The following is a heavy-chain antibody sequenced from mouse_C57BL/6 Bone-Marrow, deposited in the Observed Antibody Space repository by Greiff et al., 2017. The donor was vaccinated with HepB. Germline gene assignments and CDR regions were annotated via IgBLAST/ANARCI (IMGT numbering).Heavy chain of an antibody. V-gene: IGHV1-61*01. CDR1: GYTFTSYW. Sequence: QVQLQQPGAELVRPGSSVKLSCKASGYTFTSYWMDWVKQRPGQGLEWIGNIYPSDSENHYNQKFKDKATLTVDKSSSTAYMQLSSLTSEDSAVYYCARTEITTVVGSYWGQGTTLTVSS. CDR2: IYPSDSEN. D-gene: IGHD1-1*01. J-gene: IGHJ2*01. CDR3: ARTEITTVVGSY.